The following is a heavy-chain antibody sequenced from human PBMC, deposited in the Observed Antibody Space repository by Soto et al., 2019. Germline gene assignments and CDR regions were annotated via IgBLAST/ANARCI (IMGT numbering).Heavy chain of an antibody. D-gene: IGHD6-13*01. V-gene: IGHV3-23*01. CDR1: GFTFSSYA. Sequence: GGSLRLSCAASGFTFSSYAMSWVRQAPGKGLEWVSAISGSGGSTYYADSVKGRFTISRDNSKNTLYLQMNSLRAEDTAVYYCAKDVKIGKQQLVQYYFDYWGQGTLVTVSS. CDR2: ISGSGGST. J-gene: IGHJ4*02. CDR3: AKDVKIGKQQLVQYYFDY.